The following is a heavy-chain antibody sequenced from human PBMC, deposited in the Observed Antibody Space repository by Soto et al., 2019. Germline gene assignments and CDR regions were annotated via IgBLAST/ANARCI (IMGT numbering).Heavy chain of an antibody. CDR1: GFTFSSYW. D-gene: IGHD1-1*01. V-gene: IGHV3-7*01. Sequence: GGSLRLSCAVSGFTFSSYWMSWVRQAPGKGLEWVANIKQDGSEKYYVDSVKGRFTISRDNAKNSLYLQMNSLRAEDTAVYYCARVVQGWFDPWGQGTLVTVSS. CDR2: IKQDGSEK. CDR3: ARVVQGWFDP. J-gene: IGHJ5*02.